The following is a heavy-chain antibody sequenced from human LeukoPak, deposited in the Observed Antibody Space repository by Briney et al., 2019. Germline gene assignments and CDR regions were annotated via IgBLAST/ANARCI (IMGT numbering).Heavy chain of an antibody. CDR1: GGSISSGSYY. Sequence: PSQTLSLTCTVSGGSISSGSYYWSWIRQPAGKGLEWIGRIYTSGSTNYNPSLKSRVTISVDTSKNQFSLKLSSVTAADTAVYYCAREPPELIIDYWGQGTLVTVSS. V-gene: IGHV4-61*02. CDR3: AREPPELIIDY. J-gene: IGHJ4*02. CDR2: IYTSGST. D-gene: IGHD1-14*01.